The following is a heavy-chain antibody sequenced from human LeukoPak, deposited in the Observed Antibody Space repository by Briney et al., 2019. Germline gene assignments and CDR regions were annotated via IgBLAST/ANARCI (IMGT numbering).Heavy chain of an antibody. V-gene: IGHV3-30*02. CDR3: ARLEDIVVVPAAPMDV. J-gene: IGHJ6*02. D-gene: IGHD2-2*01. CDR1: GFTFSSHG. Sequence: GGSLRLSCAASGFTFSSHGMYWVRQTPGKGLEWVAFIRYDGSNTYYADSVKGRFTISRDNSKNTLYLQMNSLRSEDTAVYYCARLEDIVVVPAAPMDVWGQGTTVTVSS. CDR2: IRYDGSNT.